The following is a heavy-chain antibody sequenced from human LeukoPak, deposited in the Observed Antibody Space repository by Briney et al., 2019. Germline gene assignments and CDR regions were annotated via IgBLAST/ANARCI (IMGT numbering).Heavy chain of an antibody. J-gene: IGHJ3*02. Sequence: GRSLRLSCAASGFTFSSYGMHWVRQAPGKGLEWVAVISYDGSNKYYADSVKGRFTISRDNSKNTLYLQMNSLRAEDTAVYYCANMGNYYDSSGYRGAFDIWGQGTMVTVSS. CDR1: GFTFSSYG. CDR2: ISYDGSNK. CDR3: ANMGNYYDSSGYRGAFDI. V-gene: IGHV3-30*18. D-gene: IGHD3-22*01.